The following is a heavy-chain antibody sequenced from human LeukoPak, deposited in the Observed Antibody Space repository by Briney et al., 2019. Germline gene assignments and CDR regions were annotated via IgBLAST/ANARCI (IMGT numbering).Heavy chain of an antibody. CDR2: ISSSSSTI. CDR1: GFTFSSYS. D-gene: IGHD6-19*01. J-gene: IGHJ3*02. Sequence: PGGSLRLSCAASGFTFSSYSMNWVRQAPGKGLEWVSYISSSSSTIYYADSVKGRFTISRGNAKNSLYLQMNSLRDEDTAVYYCARDRIAVAGTAFDIWGQGTMVTVSS. V-gene: IGHV3-48*02. CDR3: ARDRIAVAGTAFDI.